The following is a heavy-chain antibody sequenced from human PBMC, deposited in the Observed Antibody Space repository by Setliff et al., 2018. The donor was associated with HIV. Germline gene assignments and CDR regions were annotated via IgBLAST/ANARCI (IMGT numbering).Heavy chain of an antibody. D-gene: IGHD6-19*01. CDR1: GGSISSGGYY. CDR2: IYYSGST. Sequence: PSETLSLTCTVSGGSISSGGYYWSWIRQHPGKGLEWIGYIYYSGSTYYNPSLKSRVTISVDTSKNQFSLKLSSVTAADTAVYYCARDSSGRYAFDYWGQGTLVTVSS. V-gene: IGHV4-31*03. J-gene: IGHJ4*02. CDR3: ARDSSGRYAFDY.